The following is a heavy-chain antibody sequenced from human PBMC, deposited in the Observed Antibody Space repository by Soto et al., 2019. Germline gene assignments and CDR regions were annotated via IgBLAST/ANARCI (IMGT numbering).Heavy chain of an antibody. CDR1: GVPVSSYY. Sequence: PSETLSLTCTVSGVPVSSYYWTWIRQPPGKGLEYLGFVYHTGRTNYGPSLRSRVTLSLDTSSNQFSLKMTSVTTADTAIYYCARGRGGTPLRFDHWGQGTLVTVSS. CDR3: ARGRGGTPLRFDH. D-gene: IGHD3-10*01. J-gene: IGHJ5*02. V-gene: IGHV4-59*02. CDR2: VYHTGRT.